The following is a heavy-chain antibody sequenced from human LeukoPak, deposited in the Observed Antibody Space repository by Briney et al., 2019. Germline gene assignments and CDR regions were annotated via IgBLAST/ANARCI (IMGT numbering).Heavy chain of an antibody. Sequence: PSETLSLTCTVSGGSISSYYWSWIRQPPGRGLEWIGEINHSGSTNYNPSLKSRVTISVDTSKNQFSLKLSSVTAADTAVYYCARGIVATISAYYFDYWGQGTLVTVSS. D-gene: IGHD5-12*01. V-gene: IGHV4-34*01. CDR2: INHSGST. CDR3: ARGIVATISAYYFDY. CDR1: GGSISSYY. J-gene: IGHJ4*02.